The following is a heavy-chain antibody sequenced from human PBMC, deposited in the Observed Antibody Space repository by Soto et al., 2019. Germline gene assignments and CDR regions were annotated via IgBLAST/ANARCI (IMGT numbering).Heavy chain of an antibody. CDR1: GFFFSRYA. J-gene: IGHJ4*02. D-gene: IGHD2-8*01. CDR3: AKDAAMVISTFNYFDY. CDR2: IGGSGGYK. V-gene: IGHV3-23*01. Sequence: EVPLLESGGGLVPPGGSLRLSCAASGFFFSRYAMSWVRQAPGKGLAWVSGIGGSGGYKSYADSVKGRFPISRDNSKNTLYLQMESLGAEETAVYYCAKDAAMVISTFNYFDYWGQGTLVAVSS.